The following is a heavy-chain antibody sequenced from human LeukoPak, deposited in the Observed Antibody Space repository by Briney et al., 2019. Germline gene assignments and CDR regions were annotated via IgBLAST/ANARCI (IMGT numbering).Heavy chain of an antibody. J-gene: IGHJ4*02. CDR2: ISGRGGST. V-gene: IGHV3-23*01. CDR3: AKDEWSIAALTFDY. CDR1: GFTLSSYA. D-gene: IGHD6-6*01. Sequence: PGGSLTLSCAVSGFTLSSYAMSWVRQAPGKGVEWVSAISGRGGSTYYADSVKGRLTISRDNSKNTLYLQMNSLRAEDTAVYYCAKDEWSIAALTFDYWGQGTLVTVSS.